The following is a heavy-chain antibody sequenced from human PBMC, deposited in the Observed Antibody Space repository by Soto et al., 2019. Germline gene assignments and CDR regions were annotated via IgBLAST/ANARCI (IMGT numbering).Heavy chain of an antibody. CDR3: AKDSPFSGNYQDLDL. Sequence: GGSLRLSCAASGFPFSQYAMTWVRQAPGKGLEWVAAITMDGGGALYADFVNGRFSISRDNSKNTLYLQMNGLRADDTAVYCCAKDSPFSGNYQDLDLWGQGTLVTVAS. V-gene: IGHV3-23*01. CDR2: ITMDGGGA. CDR1: GFPFSQYA. D-gene: IGHD1-26*01. J-gene: IGHJ5*02.